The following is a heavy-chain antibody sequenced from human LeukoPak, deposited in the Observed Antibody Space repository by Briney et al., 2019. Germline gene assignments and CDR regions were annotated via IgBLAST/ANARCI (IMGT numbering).Heavy chain of an antibody. CDR3: ARGPSITMVRGGQWYYYMDV. V-gene: IGHV1-69*13. Sequence: ASVKVSCKASGGTFSSYAISWVRQAPGQGLEWMGGIIPIFGTANYAQKFQGRVTITADESTSTAYMELSSLRSEDTAVYYCARGPSITMVRGGQWYYYMDVWGKGTTVTISS. CDR1: GGTFSSYA. CDR2: IIPIFGTA. J-gene: IGHJ6*03. D-gene: IGHD3-10*01.